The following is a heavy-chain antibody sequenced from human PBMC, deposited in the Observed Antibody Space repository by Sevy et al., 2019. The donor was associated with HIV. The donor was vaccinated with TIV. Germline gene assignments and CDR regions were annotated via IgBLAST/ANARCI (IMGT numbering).Heavy chain of an antibody. Sequence: SETLSLTCAVSGYSISSGYYWGWIPQPPGKGLEWIGSMYHGGSTYYNPSLKSRVTISVDTSKNQFSLKLSSVTAADTAVYYCARARYYDSSAYYYFDYWGQGTLVTVSS. CDR3: ARARYYDSSAYYYFDY. V-gene: IGHV4-38-2*01. CDR1: GYSISSGYY. CDR2: MYHGGST. D-gene: IGHD3-22*01. J-gene: IGHJ4*02.